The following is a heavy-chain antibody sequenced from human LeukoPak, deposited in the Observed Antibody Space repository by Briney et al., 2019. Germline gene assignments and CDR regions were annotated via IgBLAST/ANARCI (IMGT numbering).Heavy chain of an antibody. V-gene: IGHV3-33*01. CDR3: ARDGIAVAGLNWFDP. Sequence: PGGSLRLSCAASGFTFSSYGMHWVRQAPGKGLEWVAVIWYDGSNKYYADSVKGRFTISRDNSKNTLYLQMNSLRAEDTAVYYCARDGIAVAGLNWFDPWGQGTLVTVSS. CDR1: GFTFSSYG. CDR2: IWYDGSNK. D-gene: IGHD6-19*01. J-gene: IGHJ5*02.